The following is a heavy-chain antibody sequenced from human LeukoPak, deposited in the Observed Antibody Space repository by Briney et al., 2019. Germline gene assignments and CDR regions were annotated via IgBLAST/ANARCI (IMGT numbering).Heavy chain of an antibody. D-gene: IGHD1-1*01. J-gene: IGHJ4*02. CDR2: IRYDGSNK. Sequence: GGSLRLSCAASGFTFSSYGMHWVRQAPGKGLEWVAFIRYDGSNKYNADSVKGRFTISRDNSKNTLYLQMNSLRAEDTAVYYCAKDGIARSIFDYWGQGTLVTVSS. CDR1: GFTFSSYG. V-gene: IGHV3-30*02. CDR3: AKDGIARSIFDY.